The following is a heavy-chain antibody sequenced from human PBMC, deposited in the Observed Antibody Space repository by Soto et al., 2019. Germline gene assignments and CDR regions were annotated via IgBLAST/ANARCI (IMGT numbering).Heavy chain of an antibody. CDR3: ARGVVDTAMVYYFDF. V-gene: IGHV1-2*02. Sequence: ASVTVTFKSYVYTFTRYYMHWVRQAPGEVLELIVRINPNSGGTNYEQKSERGVTITRDTSISTAYMELRRMRSDDTAVYYCARGVVDTAMVYYFDFWGQGTLVTVSS. J-gene: IGHJ4*02. CDR2: INPNSGGT. D-gene: IGHD5-18*01. CDR1: VYTFTRYY.